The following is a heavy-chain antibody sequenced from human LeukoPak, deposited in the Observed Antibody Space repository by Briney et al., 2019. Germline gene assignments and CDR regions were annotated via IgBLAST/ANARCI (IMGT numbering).Heavy chain of an antibody. V-gene: IGHV1-2*06. Sequence: ASVKVSCKASGYTFTSYGISWVRQAPGQGLEWMGRINPNSGGTNYAQKFQGRVTMTRDTSISTAYMELSRLRSDDTAVYYCARVQYDYVWGSYLHYWGQGTLVTVSS. CDR1: GYTFTSYG. CDR2: INPNSGGT. J-gene: IGHJ4*02. CDR3: ARVQYDYVWGSYLHY. D-gene: IGHD3-16*02.